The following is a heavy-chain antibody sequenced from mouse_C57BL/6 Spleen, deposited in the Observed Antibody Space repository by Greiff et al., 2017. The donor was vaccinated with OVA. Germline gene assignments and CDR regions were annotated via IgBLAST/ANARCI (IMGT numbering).Heavy chain of an antibody. V-gene: IGHV1-26*01. CDR2: INPNNGGT. CDR1: GYTFTDYY. Sequence: EVQLQQSGPELVKPGASVKISCKASGYTFTDYYMNWVKQSHGKSLEWIGDINPNNGGTSYNQKFPGKATLTVDKSSSTAYMELRSLTSEDSAVYYCARGDSYFDYWGQGTTLTVSS. J-gene: IGHJ2*01. CDR3: ARGDSYFDY. D-gene: IGHD3-3*01.